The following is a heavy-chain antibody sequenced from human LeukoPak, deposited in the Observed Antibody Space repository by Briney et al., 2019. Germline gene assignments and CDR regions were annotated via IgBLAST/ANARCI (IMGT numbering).Heavy chain of an antibody. CDR1: GGTFSSFS. J-gene: IGHJ4*02. CDR2: IIPIFGTA. Sequence: GASVKVSCKASGGTFSSFSISWVRQAPGQGLEWMGGIIPIFGTAHYAQKFQGRVTITADESTSTAYMELSSLRSEDTAVYYCARDSTDRFDFDYWGQGTLVTVSS. V-gene: IGHV1-69*13. CDR3: ARDSTDRFDFDY.